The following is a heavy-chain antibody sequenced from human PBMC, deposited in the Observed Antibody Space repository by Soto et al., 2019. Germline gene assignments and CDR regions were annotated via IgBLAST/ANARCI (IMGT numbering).Heavy chain of an antibody. D-gene: IGHD3-16*01. CDR2: INPHGGST. J-gene: IGHJ5*02. Sequence: ASVKVSCKAPRDTFTSYYINWVRQAPGQGLEWMGVINPHGGSTAYAQKFKGRVTLTRDTSASTVYTEVSSLTSEDTAMYYCARSSGGNFGIIMEGTNWFAPWGQGALVSVSS. CDR1: RDTFTSYY. V-gene: IGHV1-46*01. CDR3: ARSSGGNFGIIMEGTNWFAP.